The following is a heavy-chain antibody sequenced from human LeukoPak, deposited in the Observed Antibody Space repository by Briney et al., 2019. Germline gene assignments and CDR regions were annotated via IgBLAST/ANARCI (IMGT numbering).Heavy chain of an antibody. CDR2: IDPSDSYT. CDR1: GYSFTSYW. J-gene: IGHJ4*02. Sequence: GESLKISCKGSGYSFTSYWISWVRQMPGKGLEWMGKIDPSDSYTNYSPSFQGHVTISADKSISTAYLQWSSLKASDTATYYCAIGFGGVIVSVYWGQGTLVTVSS. CDR3: AIGFGGVIVSVY. V-gene: IGHV5-10-1*01. D-gene: IGHD3-16*02.